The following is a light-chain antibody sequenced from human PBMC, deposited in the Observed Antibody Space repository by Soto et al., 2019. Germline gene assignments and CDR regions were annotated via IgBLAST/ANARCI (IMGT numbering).Light chain of an antibody. Sequence: EIVLTQSPAALSVSPGERATLSCTAKQSVSSNLAWYQQKPGQAPRLLIYGASTRATGIPARFSGSGSGTEFTLTISSLQSEDFAVYYCQQYNNWPWTFGPGTKVDIK. CDR3: QQYNNWPWT. CDR2: GAS. J-gene: IGKJ1*01. V-gene: IGKV3-15*01. CDR1: QSVSSN.